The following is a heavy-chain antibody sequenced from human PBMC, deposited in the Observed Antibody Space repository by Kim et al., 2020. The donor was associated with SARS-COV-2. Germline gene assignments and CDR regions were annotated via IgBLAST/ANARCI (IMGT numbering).Heavy chain of an antibody. J-gene: IGHJ4*02. CDR1: GFTFSDYY. CDR2: ISSSSSYT. D-gene: IGHD3-10*01. Sequence: GGSLRLSCAASGFTFSDYYMSWIRQAPGKGLEWVSYISSSSSYTNYADSVKGRFTISRDNAKNSLYLQMNSLRAEDTAVYYCARDRYYGSGINGEWDYWGQGTLVTVSS. CDR3: ARDRYYGSGINGEWDY. V-gene: IGHV3-11*06.